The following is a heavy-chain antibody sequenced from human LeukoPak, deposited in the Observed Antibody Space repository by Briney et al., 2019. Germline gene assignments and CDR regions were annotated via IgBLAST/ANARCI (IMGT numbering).Heavy chain of an antibody. CDR3: ARDPGSSAFDS. CDR1: GFTFSSYW. J-gene: IGHJ4*02. Sequence: GGSLRLSCAASGFTFSSYWMSWVRQTPEKGLEFVANINQDGSVRNYVDSVKARFTIPRDTAAKSIHLQMNSLRADDTAVYYCARDPGSSAFDSWGQGTLVTVSS. CDR2: INQDGSVR. V-gene: IGHV3-7*01. D-gene: IGHD5/OR15-5a*01.